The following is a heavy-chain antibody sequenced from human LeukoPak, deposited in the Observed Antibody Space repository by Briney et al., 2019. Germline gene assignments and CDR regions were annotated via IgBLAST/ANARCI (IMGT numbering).Heavy chain of an antibody. Sequence: GGSLRLSCAASGLTFSSYAMSWVRQAPGKGLEWVSAISGSSGHTYYADSVKGRFTISRDNSKNTLYLQMGSLRAEDMAVYYCASGGTRDAFDIWGQGTMVTVSS. CDR3: ASGGTRDAFDI. J-gene: IGHJ3*02. V-gene: IGHV3-23*01. CDR2: ISGSSGHT. D-gene: IGHD2-15*01. CDR1: GLTFSSYA.